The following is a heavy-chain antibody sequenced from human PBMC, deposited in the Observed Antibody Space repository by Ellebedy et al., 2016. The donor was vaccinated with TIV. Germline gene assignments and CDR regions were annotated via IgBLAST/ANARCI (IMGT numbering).Heavy chain of an antibody. J-gene: IGHJ4*01. CDR2: INGDGSST. CDR3: STLSDTGY. V-gene: IGHV3-74*01. Sequence: GESLKISCAASGFSFSSYWMHWVRQTPGKGLVWLSRINGDGSSTRYADSVKGRFTISRDNAKNTLYLQMNSLKAEDTAMYYCSTLSDTGYWGHGTLVTVSS. D-gene: IGHD2-21*02. CDR1: GFSFSSYW.